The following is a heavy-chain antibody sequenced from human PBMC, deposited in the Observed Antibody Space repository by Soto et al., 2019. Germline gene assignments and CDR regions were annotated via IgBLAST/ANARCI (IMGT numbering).Heavy chain of an antibody. V-gene: IGHV3-7*01. CDR3: ARENYFDF. J-gene: IGHJ4*02. Sequence: GGSLRLSCAASGFTFRNYYMGWVRQTPDKGLEWVANIKPDGSDKDYVDSVKGRFTISRDNAKNSVFLQMNSLRAEDTAVYHCARENYFDFWGQGTLVTVSS. CDR2: IKPDGSDK. CDR1: GFTFRNYY.